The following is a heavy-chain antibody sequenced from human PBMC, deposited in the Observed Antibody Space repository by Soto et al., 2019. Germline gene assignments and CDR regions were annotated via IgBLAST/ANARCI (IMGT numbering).Heavy chain of an antibody. V-gene: IGHV1-46*01. D-gene: IGHD6-19*01. CDR1: GYTFTSYY. CDR2: INPSGGST. Sequence: ASVKVSCKASGYTFTSYYMHWVRQAPGQGLEWMGIINPSGGSTSYAQKFQGRVTMTRDTSTSTVYMELSSLRSEDTAVYYCARESIAVAGTNGMAVWGQGTTVTVSS. CDR3: ARESIAVAGTNGMAV. J-gene: IGHJ6*02.